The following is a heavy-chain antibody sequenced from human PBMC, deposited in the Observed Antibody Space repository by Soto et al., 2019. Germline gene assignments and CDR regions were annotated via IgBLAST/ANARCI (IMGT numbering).Heavy chain of an antibody. J-gene: IGHJ4*02. Sequence: PLVSLRLSCAASGFPFSAYAMSWVRQAPVKGLEWVAGVSGSGDNTYYADSVKGRFTVSRDNSKSTLSLQMSSLRVEDTAVYYCARDLWSSTSPRYFDQWGQGTQVTVFS. V-gene: IGHV3-23*01. D-gene: IGHD2-2*01. CDR1: GFPFSAYA. CDR3: ARDLWSSTSPRYFDQ. CDR2: VSGSGDNT.